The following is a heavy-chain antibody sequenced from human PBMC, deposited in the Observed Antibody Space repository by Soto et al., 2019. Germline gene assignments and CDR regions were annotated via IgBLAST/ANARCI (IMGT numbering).Heavy chain of an antibody. Sequence: GGSLRLSCTASGFNTRFYSMSWVRQTPGKGLEWVAALSRSGGATYYADSVRGRFTISRDASKDTLFLQTSNLRAEDTALYYCSKGEMSTIRNSFDPWGQGTLVTVSS. CDR2: LSRSGGAT. J-gene: IGHJ5*02. V-gene: IGHV3-23*01. CDR1: GFNTRFYS. D-gene: IGHD1-7*01. CDR3: SKGEMSTIRNSFDP.